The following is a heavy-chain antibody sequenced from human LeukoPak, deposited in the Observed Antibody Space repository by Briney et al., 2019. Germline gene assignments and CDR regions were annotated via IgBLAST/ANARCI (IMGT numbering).Heavy chain of an antibody. V-gene: IGHV3-30*18. Sequence: GGSLRLSCAASGFTFSSYGMHWVRQAPGKGLEWVAVISYDGSNKYYADSVKGRFTISRDNSKNTLYLQMNSLRAEDTAVCYCANRGPEAFDIWGQGTMVTVSS. CDR3: ANRGPEAFDI. J-gene: IGHJ3*02. CDR2: ISYDGSNK. CDR1: GFTFSSYG.